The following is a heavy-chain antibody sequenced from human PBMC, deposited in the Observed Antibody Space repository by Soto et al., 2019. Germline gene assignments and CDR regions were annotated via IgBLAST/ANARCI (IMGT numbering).Heavy chain of an antibody. V-gene: IGHV3-33*01. CDR1: GFTFRNYA. CDR2: IWYDGSKQ. J-gene: IGHJ6*02. Sequence: LRLSCAASGFTFRNYAMNWVRQAPGKGLEWVAVIWYDGSKQFYADSVKGRFTISRDISKSTLYLQMNSLRVEDTGVYYCARPQGGYCTSTSCDSYFYALNVWGQGTTVTV. D-gene: IGHD2-2*01. CDR3: ARPQGGYCTSTSCDSYFYALNV.